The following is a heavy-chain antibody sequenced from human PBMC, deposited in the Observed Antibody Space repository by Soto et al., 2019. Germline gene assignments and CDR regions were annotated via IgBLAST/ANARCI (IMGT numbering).Heavy chain of an antibody. CDR3: ARAGGSYGYFRYYGMDV. CDR1: GYTFTSYY. V-gene: IGHV1-46*01. J-gene: IGHJ6*04. Sequence: ASVKVSCKASGYTFTSYYMHWVRQAPGQGLEWMGIINPSGGSTSYAQKFQGRVTMTRDTSTSTVYMELSSLRSEDTAVYYCARAGGSYGYFRYYGMDVWGKGTTVTVS. CDR2: INPSGGST. D-gene: IGHD5-18*01.